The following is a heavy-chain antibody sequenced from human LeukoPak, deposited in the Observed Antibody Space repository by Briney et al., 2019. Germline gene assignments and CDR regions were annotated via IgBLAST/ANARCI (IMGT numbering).Heavy chain of an antibody. CDR2: ISGDGGST. Sequence: PGGSLRLSCAASGFTFDDYAMRWVRQAPGKGLEWVSLISGDGGSTYYADSVKGRFTISRDNSKNSLYLQMNSTRTEDSALSLSATGYDSSDPIDYRGQGTMVIVSS. CDR1: GFTFDDYA. V-gene: IGHV3-43*02. D-gene: IGHD3-22*01. CDR3: ATGYDSSDPIDY. J-gene: IGHJ4*02.